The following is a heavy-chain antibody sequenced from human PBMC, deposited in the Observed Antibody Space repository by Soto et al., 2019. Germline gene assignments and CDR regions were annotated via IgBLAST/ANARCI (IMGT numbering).Heavy chain of an antibody. CDR2: IKQDGSEK. Sequence: GGSLRLSCAASGFTFSSYWMSWVRQAPGKGLEWVANIKQDGSEKYYVDSVKGRFTISRDNAKNSLYLQMNSLRAEDTAVYYCARGESSGSIKGFDYWGQGTLVTVSS. D-gene: IGHD6-19*01. V-gene: IGHV3-7*01. CDR3: ARGESSGSIKGFDY. J-gene: IGHJ4*02. CDR1: GFTFSSYW.